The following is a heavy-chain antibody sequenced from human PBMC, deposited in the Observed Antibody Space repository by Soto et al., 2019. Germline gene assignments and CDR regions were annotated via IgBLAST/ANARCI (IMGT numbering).Heavy chain of an antibody. J-gene: IGHJ4*02. D-gene: IGHD6-19*01. CDR1: GFTFSSYS. CDR3: ARLTGAGIAVD. V-gene: IGHV3-21*01. CDR2: ISSSSYI. Sequence: GGSLRLSCAASGFTFSSYSMNWVRQAPGKGLEWVSSISSSSYIYYADSVKGRFTISRDNAKNSLYLQMNSLRAEDTAVYYCARLTGAGIAVDWGQGTLVTVSS.